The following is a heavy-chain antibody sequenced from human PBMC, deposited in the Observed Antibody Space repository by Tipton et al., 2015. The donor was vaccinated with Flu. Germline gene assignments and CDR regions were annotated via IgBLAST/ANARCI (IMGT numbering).Heavy chain of an antibody. D-gene: IGHD6-13*01. V-gene: IGHV4-59*01. Sequence: TLSLTCTVSGGSISSYYWSWIRQPPGKGLEWIGYIYYSGSTNYNPSPKSRVTISVDTSKNQFSLKLSSVTAADTAVYYCARGENDGAASSWFDPWGQGTLVTVSS. CDR3: ARGENDGAASSWFDP. CDR2: IYYSGST. CDR1: GGSISSYY. J-gene: IGHJ5*02.